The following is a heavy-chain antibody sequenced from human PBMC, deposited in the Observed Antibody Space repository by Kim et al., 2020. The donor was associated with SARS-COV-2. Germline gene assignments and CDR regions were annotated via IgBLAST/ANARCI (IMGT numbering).Heavy chain of an antibody. CDR1: GFTFSSYA. CDR3: AKVPAAYCNGGTCYLDY. CDR2: ISSSGAKT. J-gene: IGHJ4*02. V-gene: IGHV3-23*01. Sequence: GGSLRLSCAASGFTFSSYAMSWVRQAPGKELEWVSIISSSGAKTYYTDSVKGRFTISRDNSKNTVSLQMNILRAEDTAVYYCAKVPAAYCNGGTCYLDYWGQGTLVTVSS. D-gene: IGHD2-15*01.